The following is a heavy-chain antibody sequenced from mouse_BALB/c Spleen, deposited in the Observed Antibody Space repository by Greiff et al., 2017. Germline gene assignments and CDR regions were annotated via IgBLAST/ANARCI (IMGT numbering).Heavy chain of an antibody. CDR2: IYPGDGDT. V-gene: IGHV1-87*01. J-gene: IGHJ4*01. CDR3: ARRRNAMDY. CDR1: GYTFTSYW. Sequence: VKLMESGAELARPGASVKLSCKASGYTFTSYWMQWVKQRPGQGLEWIGAIYPGDGDTRYTQKFKGKATLTADKSSSTAYMQLSSLASEDSAVYYCARRRNAMDYWGQGTSVTVSS.